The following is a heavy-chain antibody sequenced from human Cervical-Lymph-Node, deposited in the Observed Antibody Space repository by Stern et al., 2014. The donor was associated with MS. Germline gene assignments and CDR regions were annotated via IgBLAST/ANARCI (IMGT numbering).Heavy chain of an antibody. CDR3: AKHACTGAACPFDL. J-gene: IGHJ4*02. CDR1: GDSISSYTHY. D-gene: IGHD2-8*02. Sequence: QVQLQESGPGLVKPSETLSLTCAVSGDSISSYTHYWAWIRQPPGKGLEWIGSVYYSGATYYNPSLKSPVTISVDPPKNPFSLGLNSVTAADTAVYYCAKHACTGAACPFDLWGQGTLVTVSS. CDR2: VYYSGAT. V-gene: IGHV4-39*01.